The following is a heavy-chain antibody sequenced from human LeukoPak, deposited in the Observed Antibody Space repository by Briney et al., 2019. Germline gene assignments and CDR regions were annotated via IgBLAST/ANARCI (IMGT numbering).Heavy chain of an antibody. J-gene: IGHJ4*02. Sequence: PGGSLRLSCAASGFTFSSYWMHWVRHAPGKGLVWVSRINSDGSSTNYADSVKGRFTISRDNAKNTLYLQMNSLRAEDTAVYYCVSRYSSGYYYADYWGQGTLVTVSS. CDR1: GFTFSSYW. CDR2: INSDGSST. CDR3: VSRYSSGYYYADY. V-gene: IGHV3-74*01. D-gene: IGHD3-22*01.